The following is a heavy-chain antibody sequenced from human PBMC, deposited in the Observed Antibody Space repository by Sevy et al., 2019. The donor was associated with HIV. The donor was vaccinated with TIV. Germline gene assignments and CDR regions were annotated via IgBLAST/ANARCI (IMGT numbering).Heavy chain of an antibody. Sequence: ASVKVSCKVSGYTLSKLSMHWVRQAPGKGLEWMGGFHEDGESMYEQKFKGRVTMTEDTSTETAYMELSSLRSEETAVYYCATDIVGGRDYWGQGTLVTVSS. CDR3: ATDIVGGRDY. CDR1: GYTLSKLS. V-gene: IGHV1-24*01. J-gene: IGHJ4*02. CDR2: FHEDGES. D-gene: IGHD2-15*01.